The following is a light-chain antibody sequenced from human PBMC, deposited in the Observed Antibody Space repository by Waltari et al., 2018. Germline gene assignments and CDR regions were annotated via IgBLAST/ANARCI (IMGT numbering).Light chain of an antibody. J-gene: IGKJ2*01. V-gene: IGKV1-5*03. CDR3: QQYHSYSPYT. Sequence: DIQMTQSPSILSASVGDRVTITCRASQTISIYFAWYQQKPGKAPTLLIYKASTLESGVPSRFSGSGSGTEFSLPISSLQPDDFATYYCQQYHSYSPYTFGQGTTLDIK. CDR2: KAS. CDR1: QTISIY.